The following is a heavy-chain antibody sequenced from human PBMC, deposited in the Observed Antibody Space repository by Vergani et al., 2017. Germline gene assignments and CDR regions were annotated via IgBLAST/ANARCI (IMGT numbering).Heavy chain of an antibody. V-gene: IGHV4-59*01. CDR2: IYYSGST. Sequence: QVQLQESGPGLVKPSETLSLTCTVSCGSISSYYWSWIRQPPGKGLEWIGYIYYSGSTNYNPSLKSRVTISVDTSKNQFSLKLSSVTAAGTAVYYCARVERSGWSRGDAFDIWGQGTMVTVSS. J-gene: IGHJ3*02. CDR3: ARVERSGWSRGDAFDI. D-gene: IGHD6-19*01. CDR1: CGSISSYY.